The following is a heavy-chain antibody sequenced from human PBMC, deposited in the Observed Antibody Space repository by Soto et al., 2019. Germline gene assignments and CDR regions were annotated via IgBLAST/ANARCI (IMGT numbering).Heavy chain of an antibody. D-gene: IGHD3-22*01. CDR2: ISSSSSYT. CDR3: ARGGGDSRPWGAFDI. CDR1: GFTFSDYY. Sequence: GGSLRLSCAASGFTFSDYYMSWVRQAPGKGLEWVSYISSSSSYTNYADSVKGRFTTSRDNAKNSLYLQMNSLRAEDTAVYYCARGGGDSRPWGAFDIWGQGTMVTVSS. V-gene: IGHV3-11*06. J-gene: IGHJ3*02.